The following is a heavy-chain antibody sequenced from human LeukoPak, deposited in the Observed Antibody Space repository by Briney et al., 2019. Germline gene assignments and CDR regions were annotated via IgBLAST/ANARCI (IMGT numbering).Heavy chain of an antibody. J-gene: IGHJ4*02. CDR1: GYSFTSYW. CDR3: ARQWAVAGTGTANFDY. D-gene: IGHD6-19*01. Sequence: GESLKISCKGSGYSFTSYWIGWVRQMPGKGLEWMGIIYPGDSDTTYSPSFQGPVTVSADKSISTAYLQWSSLKASDTAMYYCARQWAVAGTGTANFDYWGQGTLVTVSS. CDR2: IYPGDSDT. V-gene: IGHV5-51*01.